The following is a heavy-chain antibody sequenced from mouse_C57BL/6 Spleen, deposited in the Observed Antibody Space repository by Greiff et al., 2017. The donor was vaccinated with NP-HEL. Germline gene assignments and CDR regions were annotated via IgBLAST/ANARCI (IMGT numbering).Heavy chain of an antibody. D-gene: IGHD1-1*01. V-gene: IGHV1-50*01. CDR1: GYTFTSYW. J-gene: IGHJ2*01. Sequence: QVQLQQPGAELVKPGASVKLSCKASGYTFTSYWMQWVKQRPGQGLEWIGEIDPSDSYTNYNQKFKGKATLTVATSSSTAYMQLSSLTSEDSAVYYCARLSTVVGGGYWGQGTTLTVSS. CDR2: IDPSDSYT. CDR3: ARLSTVVGGGY.